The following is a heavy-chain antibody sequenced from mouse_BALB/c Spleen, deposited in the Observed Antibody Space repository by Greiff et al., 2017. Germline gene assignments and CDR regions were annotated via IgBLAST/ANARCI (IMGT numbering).Heavy chain of an antibody. CDR3: ARSQTGTLDY. Sequence: EVKLVESGGGLVQPGGSLRLSCATSGFTFTDYYMSWVRQPPGKALEWLGFIRNKANGYTTEYSASVKGRFTISRDNSQSILYLQMNTLRAEDSATYYCARSQTGTLDYWGQGTTLTVSS. V-gene: IGHV7-3*02. J-gene: IGHJ2*01. CDR1: GFTFTDYY. CDR2: IRNKANGYTT. D-gene: IGHD4-1*01.